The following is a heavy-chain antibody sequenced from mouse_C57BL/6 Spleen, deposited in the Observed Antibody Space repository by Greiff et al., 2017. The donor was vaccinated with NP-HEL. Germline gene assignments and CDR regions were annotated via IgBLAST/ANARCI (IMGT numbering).Heavy chain of an antibody. Sequence: VKLVESGPELVKPGASVKISCKASGYSFTSYYIHWVKQRPGQGLEWIGWIYPGSGNTKYNEKFKGKATLTADTSSSTAYMQLSSLTSEDSAVYYCARTYSNYVDYFDYWGQGTTLTVSS. CDR1: GYSFTSYY. J-gene: IGHJ2*01. D-gene: IGHD2-5*01. CDR2: IYPGSGNT. CDR3: ARTYSNYVDYFDY. V-gene: IGHV1-66*01.